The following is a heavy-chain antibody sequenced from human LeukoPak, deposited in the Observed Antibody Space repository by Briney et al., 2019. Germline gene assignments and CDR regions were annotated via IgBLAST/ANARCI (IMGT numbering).Heavy chain of an antibody. CDR2: IYWNDDK. CDR1: GFSLSTSGVG. CDR3: AHLEVVPAAIGQWYFDL. J-gene: IGHJ2*01. V-gene: IGHV2-5*01. Sequence: ESGPTLVNPTQTLTLTCTFSGFSLSTSGVGVGWIRQPPGKALEWLALIYWNDDKRYSPSLKSRLTITKDTSKNQVVLTMTDMDPVDTATYYCAHLEVVPAAIGQWYFDLWGRGTLVTVSS. D-gene: IGHD2-2*01.